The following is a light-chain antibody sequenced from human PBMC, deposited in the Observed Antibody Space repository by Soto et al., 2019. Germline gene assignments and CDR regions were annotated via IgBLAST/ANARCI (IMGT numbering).Light chain of an antibody. Sequence: EIVLTQSPATLSLSPGNRATLSCRASESVSRYLAWYQQKPGQAPRPLIYDASNRATGIPARFSGSGSGTDFTLTITSLEPEDFAVYYCQQRSNWPSTFGGGTKV. J-gene: IGKJ4*01. CDR3: QQRSNWPST. CDR2: DAS. CDR1: ESVSRY. V-gene: IGKV3-11*01.